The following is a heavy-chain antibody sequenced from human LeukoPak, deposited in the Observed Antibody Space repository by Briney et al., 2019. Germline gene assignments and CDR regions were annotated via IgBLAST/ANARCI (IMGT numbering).Heavy chain of an antibody. CDR3: AGQFRRIAAAGTEPWFDP. D-gene: IGHD6-13*01. CDR1: GGSISSGDHY. CDR2: IYYSGST. Sequence: SETLSLTCTVSGGSISSGDHYWSWIRQPPGKGLEWIGYIYYSGSTYYNPSLKSRVTISVDTSKDQFSLKLSSVTAADTAVYYCAGQFRRIAAAGTEPWFDPWGQGTLVTVSS. J-gene: IGHJ5*02. V-gene: IGHV4-30-4*01.